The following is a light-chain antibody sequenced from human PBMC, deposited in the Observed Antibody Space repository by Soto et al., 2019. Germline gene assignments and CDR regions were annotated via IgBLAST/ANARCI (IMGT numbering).Light chain of an antibody. J-gene: IGKJ1*01. CDR3: QQLNSYPET. CDR1: QGISSY. Sequence: DIQLTQSPSFLSASVGDRVTITCRASQGISSYLAWYQQKPGKAPKLLIYAASTLQSGVPSRFSGSGSGTEFTLTISSLQPEDFATYYCQQLNSYPETCGQGTKVDIK. V-gene: IGKV1-9*01. CDR2: AAS.